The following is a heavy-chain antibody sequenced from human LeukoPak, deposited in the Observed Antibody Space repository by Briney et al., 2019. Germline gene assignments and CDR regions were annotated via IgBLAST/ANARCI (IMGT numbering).Heavy chain of an antibody. CDR1: GGPISSNY. J-gene: IGHJ4*02. Sequence: PSETLSLTCTVSGGPISSNYWSWIRQPAGKGLEWIGHVYSSGSTNYNPSLKSRVTMSVDTSKNQTSLKLSSVTAADTAVYYCARDSEDRLDYWGQGTLVTVSS. CDR3: ARDSEDRLDY. V-gene: IGHV4-4*07. CDR2: VYSSGST. D-gene: IGHD1-26*01.